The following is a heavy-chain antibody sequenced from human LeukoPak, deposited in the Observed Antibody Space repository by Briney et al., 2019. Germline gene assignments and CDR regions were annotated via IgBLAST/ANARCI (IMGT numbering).Heavy chain of an antibody. Sequence: GGSLRLSCAASGFTFSSYAMSWVRQAPGKGLEWVSAISGSGGSTYYADSVKGRFTISRDNSKNTLYLQMNSLRAEDTAVYYCANLHGLIYYGSGSDYKLKRFFYWGQGTLVTLSS. J-gene: IGHJ4*02. D-gene: IGHD3-10*01. CDR2: ISGSGGST. CDR1: GFTFSSYA. V-gene: IGHV3-23*01. CDR3: ANLHGLIYYGSGSDYKLKRFFY.